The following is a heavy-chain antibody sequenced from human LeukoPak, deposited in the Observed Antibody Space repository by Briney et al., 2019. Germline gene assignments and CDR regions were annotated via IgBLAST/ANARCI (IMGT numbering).Heavy chain of an antibody. D-gene: IGHD3-10*01. Sequence: GGSLRLSCAASGFTFSSYAMHWVRQAPGKGLEWVAVISYDGSNKYYADSVKGRFTISRDNSKNTLYLQMNSLRAEDTAVYYCARGSDAFDIWGQGTMVTVSS. CDR2: ISYDGSNK. CDR3: ARGSDAFDI. CDR1: GFTFSSYA. J-gene: IGHJ3*02. V-gene: IGHV3-30-3*01.